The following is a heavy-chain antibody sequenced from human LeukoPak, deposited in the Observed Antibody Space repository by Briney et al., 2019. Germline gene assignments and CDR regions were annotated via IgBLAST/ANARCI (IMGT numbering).Heavy chain of an antibody. CDR2: MRSKANNYAT. CDR3: TSQAGYSSSWET. CDR1: GLIFSGSA. J-gene: IGHJ5*02. Sequence: GGSLRLSCAASGLIFSGSAMHWVRQAPGKGLEWVGRMRSKANNYATGYATSVIGGFTISRDDSKNTRYLEMNSLKIEDTAVYFCTSQAGYSSSWETWGQGTLVTVSS. V-gene: IGHV3-73*01. D-gene: IGHD6-13*01.